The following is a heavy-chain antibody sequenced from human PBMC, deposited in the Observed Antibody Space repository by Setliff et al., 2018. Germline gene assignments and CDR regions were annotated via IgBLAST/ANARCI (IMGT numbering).Heavy chain of an antibody. D-gene: IGHD2-2*01. J-gene: IGHJ4*02. Sequence: ASVKVSCKASGYTFSNYGITWVRQAPGQGLEWMGWISAYSGNTKYAQKLQGRVTMTTDTSTTTAYLELRSLTSDDTAVYYCSRLVRYCTTTSCQGASGAEFWGQGTLVTAPQ. CDR1: GYTFSNYG. CDR2: ISAYSGNT. V-gene: IGHV1-18*01. CDR3: SRLVRYCTTTSCQGASGAEF.